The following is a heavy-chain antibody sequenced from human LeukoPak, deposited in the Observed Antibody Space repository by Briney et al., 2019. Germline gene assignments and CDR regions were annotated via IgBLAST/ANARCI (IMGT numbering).Heavy chain of an antibody. D-gene: IGHD2-2*02. CDR1: GFTFSNYG. V-gene: IGHV3-30*02. J-gene: IGHJ3*02. CDR3: EKDIYCAGTTCSTRRDDFDI. CDR2: IWNDATNE. Sequence: GGSLRLSCAASGFTFSNYGMHWVRQAPGKGLEWVAYIWNDATNEYYVDSVKGRFTISRDNSRNTLYLQMNSLRIEDTGVYYCEKDIYCAGTTCSTRRDDFDIWGQGTMVTVSS.